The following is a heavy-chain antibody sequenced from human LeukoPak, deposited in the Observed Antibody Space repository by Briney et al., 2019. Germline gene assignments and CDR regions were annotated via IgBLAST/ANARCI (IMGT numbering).Heavy chain of an antibody. V-gene: IGHV3-7*03. CDR3: AKDPAVRYFLH. Sequence: GGSLRLSCAASGFTFSSYWMSWVRQAPGEGLEWVAKINQDGTEKAYVDSVRGRFTISRDNAKNSLFLQMNSLRAEDTAVYYCAKDPAVRYFLHWGQGTLVTVSS. CDR2: INQDGTEK. D-gene: IGHD3-9*01. CDR1: GFTFSSYW. J-gene: IGHJ4*02.